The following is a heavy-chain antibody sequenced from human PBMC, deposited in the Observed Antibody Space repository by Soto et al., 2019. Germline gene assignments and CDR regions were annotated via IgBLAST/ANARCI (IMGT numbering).Heavy chain of an antibody. D-gene: IGHD1-1*01. V-gene: IGHV4-30-2*01. CDR3: ARDQLEGNWFDP. Sequence: QLQLQESGSGLVKPSQTLSLTCAVSGGSISSGGYSWNWIRQPLGKGLEWIGYIYHSGSTYYNPSLTSRVTISVDKTKHLCSLKLTSVTAADTAVYYCARDQLEGNWFDPWGQGTLVTVSS. J-gene: IGHJ5*02. CDR1: GGSISSGGYS. CDR2: IYHSGST.